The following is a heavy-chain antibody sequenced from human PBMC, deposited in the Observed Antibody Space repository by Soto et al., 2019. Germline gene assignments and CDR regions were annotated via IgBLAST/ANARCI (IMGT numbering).Heavy chain of an antibody. Sequence: GGSLRLSCAASGFTFRSYSMHWVRQAPGKGLEWVSFISYDGNNNSYADSVKGRFTVSRDNSKNTLYLQMNSLRSDDTAVYYCAREVWSRGSNFDYWGQGTPVTVSS. V-gene: IGHV3-30-3*01. CDR2: ISYDGNNN. CDR3: AREVWSRGSNFDY. J-gene: IGHJ4*02. D-gene: IGHD3-3*01. CDR1: GFTFRSYS.